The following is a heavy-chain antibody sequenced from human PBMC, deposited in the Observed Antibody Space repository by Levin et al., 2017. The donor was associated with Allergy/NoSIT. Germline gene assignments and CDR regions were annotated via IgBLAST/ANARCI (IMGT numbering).Heavy chain of an antibody. J-gene: IGHJ6*02. D-gene: IGHD3-9*01. CDR1: GYTFTSYG. V-gene: IGHV1-18*01. CDR3: ARDGYYDGLAGQLGYYYYYGMDV. Sequence: ASVKVSCKASGYTFTSYGISWVRQAPGQGLEWMGWISAYNGNTNYAQKLQGRVTMTTDTSTSTAYMELRSLRSDDTAVYYCARDGYYDGLAGQLGYYYYYGMDVWGQGTTVTVSS. CDR2: ISAYNGNT.